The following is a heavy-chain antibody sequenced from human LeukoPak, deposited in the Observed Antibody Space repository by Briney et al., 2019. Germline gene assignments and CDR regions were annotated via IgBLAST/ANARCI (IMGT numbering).Heavy chain of an antibody. D-gene: IGHD3-10*01. CDR1: GGSISTTNYY. CDR2: VYYSGST. V-gene: IGHV4-39*07. J-gene: IGHJ5*02. CDR3: ARGDYGSGTYLWES. Sequence: PSETLSLTCTVSGGSISTTNYYWGWIRQSPGKGLEWFGCVYYSGSTYYNPSLKSRVTISVDTSQNQFSLQLTSVTAADTAVYYCARGDYGSGTYLWESWGQGILVTVSP.